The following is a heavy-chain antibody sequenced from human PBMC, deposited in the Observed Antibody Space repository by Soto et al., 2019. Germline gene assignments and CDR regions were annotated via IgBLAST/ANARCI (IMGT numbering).Heavy chain of an antibody. V-gene: IGHV1-3*01. Sequence: GASVKVSCKASGYTFTSYAMHWVRQAPGQRLEWMGWINAGNGNTKYSQKFQGRVTITRDTSASTAYMELSCLRSEDTAVYYCARSVVRISESDYWGQGTLVTVSS. D-gene: IGHD2-15*01. J-gene: IGHJ4*02. CDR3: ARSVVRISESDY. CDR2: INAGNGNT. CDR1: GYTFTSYA.